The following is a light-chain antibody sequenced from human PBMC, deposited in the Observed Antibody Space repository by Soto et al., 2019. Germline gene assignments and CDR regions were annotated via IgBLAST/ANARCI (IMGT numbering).Light chain of an antibody. J-gene: IGKJ5*01. CDR1: QRVSNN. V-gene: IGKV3-15*01. Sequence: EIVMTQSPATLSVSPGERATLSCRASQRVSNNLAWYQQKPGQAPRLLIYGASTRATGIPARFSGSGSGTEFTLTISRLQSEDFAVYYCQKYNSWPPITFGQGTRLEIK. CDR2: GAS. CDR3: QKYNSWPPIT.